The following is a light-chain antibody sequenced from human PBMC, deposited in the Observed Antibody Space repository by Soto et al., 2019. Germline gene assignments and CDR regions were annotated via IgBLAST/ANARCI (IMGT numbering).Light chain of an antibody. Sequence: EIVMTQSPATLSVSLGESATLSCRASQSIVTNLAWYQQTPGQAPRLLIYGASTRATGIPARFSGSGSGTEFILTISSLQSEDFAIYYCQQYCNWRHHTFGQGTKLEIK. V-gene: IGKV3-15*01. CDR3: QQYCNWRHHT. CDR2: GAS. CDR1: QSIVTN. J-gene: IGKJ2*01.